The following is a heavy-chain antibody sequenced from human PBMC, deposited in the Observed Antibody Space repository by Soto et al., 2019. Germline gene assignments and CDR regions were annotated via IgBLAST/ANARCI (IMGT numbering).Heavy chain of an antibody. D-gene: IGHD2-2*01. CDR3: ARDRVVVVPAAKGTSYFDY. CDR2: IKQDGSEK. Sequence: GGSLRLSCAASGFTFSSYWMSWVRQAPGKGLEWVANIKQDGSEKYYVDYVKGRFTISRDNAKNSLYLQMNSLRAEDTAVYYCARDRVVVVPAAKGTSYFDYWGQGTLVTVSS. V-gene: IGHV3-7*01. CDR1: GFTFSSYW. J-gene: IGHJ4*02.